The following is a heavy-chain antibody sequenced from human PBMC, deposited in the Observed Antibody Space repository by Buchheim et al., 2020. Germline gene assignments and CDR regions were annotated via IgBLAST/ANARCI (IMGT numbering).Heavy chain of an antibody. V-gene: IGHV3-48*03. CDR3: AKSSGWFDS. Sequence: VQPVESGGGVVQPGGSLRLSCVASMSTFSNSEMNWVRQTPGKGLEWIAYISSAGSKKEYADSVKGRFTISRDNAKRSLFLEMKSLGAEDTAIYYCAKSSGWFDSWGQGTL. J-gene: IGHJ5*01. CDR1: MSTFSNSE. D-gene: IGHD3-22*01. CDR2: ISSAGSKK.